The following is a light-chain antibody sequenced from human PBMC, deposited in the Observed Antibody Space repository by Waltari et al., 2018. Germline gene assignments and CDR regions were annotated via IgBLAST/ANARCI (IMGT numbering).Light chain of an antibody. Sequence: TCRASQGITNSLAWFQQRPGKAPKRLIYSASILQSGVPSRFSGSGSGAEFTLTISSLQPEDFATYYCLQHKSHPYTFGQGTKLELK. CDR1: QGITNS. CDR2: SAS. CDR3: LQHKSHPYT. J-gene: IGKJ2*01. V-gene: IGKV1-17*03.